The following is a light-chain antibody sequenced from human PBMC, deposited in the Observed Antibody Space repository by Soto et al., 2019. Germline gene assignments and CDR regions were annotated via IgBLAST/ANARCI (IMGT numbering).Light chain of an antibody. CDR2: AAS. V-gene: IGKV1-27*01. CDR1: QGISNF. CDR3: QEYNSAPLT. Sequence: DIPMTQSPSSLSASVGDRVTITCRASQGISNFLAWHQQKPGKVPKLLIYAASTLQSGVPSRFSASGSGTDFTLTITSLQPEDVATYYCQEYNSAPLTFAQGTKVEIK. J-gene: IGKJ1*01.